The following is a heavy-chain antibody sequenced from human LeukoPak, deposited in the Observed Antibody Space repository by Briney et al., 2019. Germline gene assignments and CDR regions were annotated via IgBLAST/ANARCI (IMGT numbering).Heavy chain of an antibody. Sequence: PSETLSLTCTVSGGSISSYYWSWIRQPAGKGLEWIGRIYSSGSTNYNPSLKSRVTMSVDTSKNQFSLKLSSVTAADTAVYYCARGYYDSSGDDAFDIWGQGKMVTVYS. CDR3: ARGYYDSSGDDAFDI. D-gene: IGHD3-22*01. CDR2: IYSSGST. J-gene: IGHJ3*02. V-gene: IGHV4-4*07. CDR1: GGSISSYY.